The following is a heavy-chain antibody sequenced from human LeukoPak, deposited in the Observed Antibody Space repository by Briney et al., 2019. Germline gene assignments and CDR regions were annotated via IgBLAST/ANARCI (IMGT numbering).Heavy chain of an antibody. D-gene: IGHD2-2*01. CDR1: GFTFSSYA. J-gene: IGHJ4*02. V-gene: IGHV3-48*04. CDR2: ISTSSGTM. CDR3: AREGSAADDFDY. Sequence: GRSLRLSCAASGFTFSSYAMHWVRQAPGKGLEWVSYISTSSGTMYYADSVKGRFTISRDNAQNSLYLQMNSLTAEDTAVYYCAREGSAADDFDYWGQGTLVTVSS.